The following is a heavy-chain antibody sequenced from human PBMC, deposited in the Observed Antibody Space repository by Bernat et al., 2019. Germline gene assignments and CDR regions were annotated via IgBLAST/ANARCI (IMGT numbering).Heavy chain of an antibody. CDR2: ISGSGGST. CDR3: ARGTSTSAPYMDV. Sequence: EVQLLESGGGLVQPGGSLRLSCAASGFIFSSYAMSWVRQAPGKGLEWVSGISGSGGSTYYADSVKGRFTISRDNSKNTLYLQMNSLRAEDTAVDYCARGTSTSAPYMDVWGKGTTVTVSS. V-gene: IGHV3-23*01. CDR1: GFIFSSYA. J-gene: IGHJ6*03.